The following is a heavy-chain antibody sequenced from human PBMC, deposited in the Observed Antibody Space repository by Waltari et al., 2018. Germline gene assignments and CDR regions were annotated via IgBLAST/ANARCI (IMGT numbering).Heavy chain of an antibody. CDR1: GYIFTSYT. CDR3: AREGGPFDY. J-gene: IGHJ4*02. V-gene: IGHV1-3*01. Sequence: QVHLVQSGAEVRKPGTSVTLSCEASGYIFTSYTLHWVRQAPGQGLEWMGCINAGNGRTRYSQKFQDRVTITRDTSANTVYMELRSLRTEDTAVYFCAREGGPFDYWGQGTLLTVSS. CDR2: INAGNGRT. D-gene: IGHD3-16*01.